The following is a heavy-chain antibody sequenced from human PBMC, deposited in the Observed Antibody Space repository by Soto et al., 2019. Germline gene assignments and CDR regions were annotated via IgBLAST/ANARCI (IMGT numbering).Heavy chain of an antibody. D-gene: IGHD3-22*01. CDR2: IYWDDAK. CDR1: GFSLSTSGVG. CDR3: AHSGVSTVFTFTS. Sequence: HITLKETGPTLVKPTQTLTLTCSFSGFSLSTSGVGVGWIRQPPGQGLEWLALIYWDDAKRYSPSLKNRLTLTKDTSRNHVVLTMTNMDTVGTGTYYCAHSGVSTVFTFTSWGQGTLVTVSS. V-gene: IGHV2-5*02. J-gene: IGHJ4*02.